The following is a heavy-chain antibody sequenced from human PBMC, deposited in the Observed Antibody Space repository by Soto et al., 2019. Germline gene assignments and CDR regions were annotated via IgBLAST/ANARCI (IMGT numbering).Heavy chain of an antibody. V-gene: IGHV3-23*01. CDR3: AKDASGRVAARFDH. CDR2: ITDSGDET. J-gene: IGHJ4*02. CDR1: GFTFSSFA. Sequence: GGSLRLSCAASGFTFSSFAMSWVRQAPGKGLEWVSSITDSGDETYYSDSGKGRFTITRDNPKNTVFLLLNSLRAEDTARYYCAKDASGRVAARFDHWGQGSLVTVSS. D-gene: IGHD6-13*01.